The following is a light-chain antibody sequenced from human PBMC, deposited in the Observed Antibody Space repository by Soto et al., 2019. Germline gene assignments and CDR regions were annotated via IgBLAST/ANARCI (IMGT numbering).Light chain of an antibody. CDR3: QQRSNWPRT. J-gene: IGKJ1*01. V-gene: IGKV3-11*01. Sequence: EIVLTQSPATLSLSPGERATLSCRASQSVSTYLAWYQHKPGQAPRLLIYDASNRATGIPARFSGSGSGTDFTLTISSLAPEDFAVYYGQQRSNWPRTFGQGTKVEIK. CDR2: DAS. CDR1: QSVSTY.